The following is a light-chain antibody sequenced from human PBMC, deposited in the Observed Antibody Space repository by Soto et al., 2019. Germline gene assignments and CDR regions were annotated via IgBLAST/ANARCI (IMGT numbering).Light chain of an antibody. Sequence: EIVLTQSPGTLSLSPGERATLSCRASQSLSSYLAWYQQKPGQAPRLLIYGASSRATGIPDRFSGSVSGTDFTITISRLEPEDFAVYYCRQYGSSPSYTCGQGTKLESK. CDR2: GAS. J-gene: IGKJ2*01. CDR1: QSLSSY. V-gene: IGKV3-20*01. CDR3: RQYGSSPSYT.